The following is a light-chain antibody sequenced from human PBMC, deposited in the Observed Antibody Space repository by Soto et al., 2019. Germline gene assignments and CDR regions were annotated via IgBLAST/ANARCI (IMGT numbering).Light chain of an antibody. V-gene: IGKV1-5*01. Sequence: DIQMTQSPSTLSASVGDRVTITCRASQSISSWLSWYQQKPGKAPKLLIYDASSLESGVPSRFSGSGSGTEFTLTFSSLQPDDFATYYCHQYNSYSRYTFGQGTKLEIK. CDR2: DAS. CDR3: HQYNSYSRYT. J-gene: IGKJ2*01. CDR1: QSISSW.